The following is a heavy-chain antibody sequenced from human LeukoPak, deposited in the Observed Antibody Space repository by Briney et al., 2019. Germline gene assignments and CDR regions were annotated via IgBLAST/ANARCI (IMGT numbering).Heavy chain of an antibody. Sequence: PGGSLRLSCAASGFTFSSYAMSWVRQAPGKGLEWVSYISSSSSTIYYADSVKGRFTVSRDNAKNSLYLQMNSLRAEDTAVYCCARAPATNEWRCMDYWGQGTLVTVSS. CDR1: GFTFSSYA. V-gene: IGHV3-48*04. CDR2: ISSSSSTI. D-gene: IGHD2-8*02. J-gene: IGHJ4*02. CDR3: ARAPATNEWRCMDY.